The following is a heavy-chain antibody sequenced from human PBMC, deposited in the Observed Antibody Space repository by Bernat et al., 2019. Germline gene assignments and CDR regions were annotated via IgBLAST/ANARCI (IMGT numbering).Heavy chain of an antibody. CDR3: ARGTSTSAPYMDV. CDR2: ISSSSSYS. Sequence: QVQLVESGGGLVKPGGSLRLSCAASGFTFSDYYMSWIRQAPGKGLDWVSYISSSSSYSNFADSVKGRFTVSRDNAKNSLYLQMNGLRAEDAAVYYCARGTSTSAPYMDVWGEGTTVTVSS. J-gene: IGHJ6*03. V-gene: IGHV3-11*05. CDR1: GFTFSDYY.